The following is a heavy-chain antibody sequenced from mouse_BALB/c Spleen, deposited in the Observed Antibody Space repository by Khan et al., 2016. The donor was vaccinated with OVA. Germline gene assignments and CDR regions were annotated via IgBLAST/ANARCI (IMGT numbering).Heavy chain of an antibody. V-gene: IGHV1S81*02. CDR2: INPSNGGT. CDR1: GYTFTSYY. CDR3: TGGAPGFAY. J-gene: IGHJ3*01. Sequence: QVQLQQSGAELVKPGASVKLSCKASGYTFTSYYMYWVKQRPGQGPEWIGEINPSNGGTNLNEKFKNKASLTVDKSSSTAYMQLSSLTSEDSAVYYCTGGAPGFAYWGQGTLVTVSA.